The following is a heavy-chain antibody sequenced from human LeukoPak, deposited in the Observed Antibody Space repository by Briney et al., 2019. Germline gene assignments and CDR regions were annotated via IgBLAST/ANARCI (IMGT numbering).Heavy chain of an antibody. CDR2: IYYSGST. D-gene: IGHD3-22*01. V-gene: IGHV4-39*01. J-gene: IGHJ4*02. CDR3: AQTGDYYDSSGYPLRHNFDF. CDR1: GGSISSGSYY. Sequence: SETLSLTCTVSGGSISSGSYYWGWIRQPPGKGLEWIGSIYYSGSTYYNPSLKSRVTISVDTSKNQFSLKLSSVTAADTAVYYCAQTGDYYDSSGYPLRHNFDFWGQGTLVTVSS.